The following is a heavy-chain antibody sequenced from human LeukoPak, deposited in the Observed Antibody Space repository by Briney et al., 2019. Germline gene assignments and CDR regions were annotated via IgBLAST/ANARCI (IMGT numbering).Heavy chain of an antibody. V-gene: IGHV3-30*02. J-gene: IGHJ3*02. CDR3: ANANLESKVFDI. D-gene: IGHD3-3*01. Sequence: PGGSLRLSCAASGFTFSTYGMHWVRQAPGKGLEWVTFIRNDGSNKDYADSVKDRFTISRDNSKNTMYLQMNSLREDDTAIYYCANANLESKVFDIWGQGTLVTVSS. CDR2: IRNDGSNK. CDR1: GFTFSTYG.